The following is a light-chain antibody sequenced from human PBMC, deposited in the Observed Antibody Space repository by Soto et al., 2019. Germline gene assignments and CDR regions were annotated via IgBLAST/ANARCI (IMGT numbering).Light chain of an antibody. CDR1: QSIHNY. CDR3: QQYDTWPPIT. Sequence: EIVMTQSPATLSVSPGESATLSCRASQSIHNYLAWYQQIPGQAPRLLIYAADSRATGVPGRFTGSGSGTVFTLTISSLQPEDFGVYYCQQYDTWPPITFGQGTRLEIK. CDR2: AAD. V-gene: IGKV3-15*01. J-gene: IGKJ5*01.